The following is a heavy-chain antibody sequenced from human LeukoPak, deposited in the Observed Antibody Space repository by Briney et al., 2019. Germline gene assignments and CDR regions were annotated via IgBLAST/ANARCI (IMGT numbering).Heavy chain of an antibody. Sequence: PGGSLRLSCAASGFTFSSYAMSWVRQAPGKGLEWVSAISGSGGSTYYTDSVKGRFTISRDNSKNTLYLQMNSLRAEDTAVYYCARGAHMTSGLATDGYWGEGTLVTVSS. J-gene: IGHJ4*02. CDR1: GFTFSSYA. CDR2: ISGSGGST. D-gene: IGHD2-15*01. CDR3: ARGAHMTSGLATDGY. V-gene: IGHV3-23*01.